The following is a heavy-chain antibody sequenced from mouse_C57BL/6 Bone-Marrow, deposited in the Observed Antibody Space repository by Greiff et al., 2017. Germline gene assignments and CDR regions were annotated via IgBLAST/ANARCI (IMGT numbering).Heavy chain of an antibody. CDR2: IYPGSGST. D-gene: IGHD1-1*01. V-gene: IGHV1-55*01. CDR3: ASGGGSSGDYFDY. CDR1: GYTFTSYW. Sequence: LQQPGAELVKPGASVKMSCKASGYTFTSYWITWVKQRPGQGLEWIGDIYPGSGSTNYNEKFKSKATLTVDTSSSTAYMQLSSLTSEDSAVYYCASGGGSSGDYFDYWGQGTTLTVSS. J-gene: IGHJ2*01.